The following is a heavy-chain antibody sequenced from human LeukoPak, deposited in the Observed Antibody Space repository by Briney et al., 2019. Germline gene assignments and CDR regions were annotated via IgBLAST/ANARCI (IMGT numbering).Heavy chain of an antibody. CDR1: GFTFRSYA. Sequence: GRSLRLSCAASGFTFRSYAIHWVRQGPGKGLEWVAVISFDGNNKYYADSVKGRFTISRDNSKNTLSLQMNSLRPEDTAVYYCARDRGVATMDYWGQGTLVTVSS. CDR3: ARDRGVATMDY. D-gene: IGHD5-12*01. V-gene: IGHV3-30*14. CDR2: ISFDGNNK. J-gene: IGHJ4*02.